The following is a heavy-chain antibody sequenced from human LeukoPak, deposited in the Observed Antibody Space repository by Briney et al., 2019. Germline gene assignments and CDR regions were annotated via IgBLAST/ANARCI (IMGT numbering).Heavy chain of an antibody. CDR1: GFTVSSNY. D-gene: IGHD3-3*01. CDR2: IYSGGST. V-gene: IGHV3-53*01. CDR3: ARDYYDFWSGFAFDI. Sequence: GGSLRLSCAASGFTVSSNYMSWVRQAPGKGLEWVSAIYSGGSTYYADSVKGRFTISRDNSKNTLYLQMNSLRAEDTAVYYCARDYYDFWSGFAFDIWGQGTMVTVSS. J-gene: IGHJ3*02.